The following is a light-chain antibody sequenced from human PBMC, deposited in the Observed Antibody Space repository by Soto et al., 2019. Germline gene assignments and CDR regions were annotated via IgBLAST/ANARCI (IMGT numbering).Light chain of an antibody. V-gene: IGLV1-47*01. Sequence: QSVLTQPPSASGTPGQRVTISCSGSSSNIGSNYVYWYQQLPGTAPKLLIYRSDQRPSGVPDRFSGSKSGTSASLAISGLRSEDEADYYCAVWDDSLSGVVFGGGTKLTVL. CDR1: SSNIGSNY. J-gene: IGLJ2*01. CDR2: RSD. CDR3: AVWDDSLSGVV.